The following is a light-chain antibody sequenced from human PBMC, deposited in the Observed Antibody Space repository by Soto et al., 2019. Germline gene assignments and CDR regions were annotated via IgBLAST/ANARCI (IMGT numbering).Light chain of an antibody. CDR3: QQYGTSPWT. Sequence: VLTQSPDSLSLSPGERATLSCRASQYISTKLAWYQQKPGQAPRLLFSGAFNRATGIPDRFSGSGSGTDFTLTISRLEPEDFAVYYCQQYGTSPWTFGQGTKVEMK. V-gene: IGKV3-20*01. CDR2: GAF. J-gene: IGKJ1*01. CDR1: QYISTK.